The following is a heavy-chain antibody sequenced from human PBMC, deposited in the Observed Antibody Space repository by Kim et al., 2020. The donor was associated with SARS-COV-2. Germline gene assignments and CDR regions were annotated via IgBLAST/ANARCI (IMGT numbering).Heavy chain of an antibody. Sequence: SETLSLTCAVYGASLSGFQWSWIRQTPGKGLEWIGEINDSGKSDYNPSLRSRISMSIDTSKKQFSLKLSSVTAADTAIYYCAAGAPGHWGQGTLVTVSP. V-gene: IGHV4-34*01. J-gene: IGHJ1*01. CDR1: GASLSGFQ. CDR2: INDSGKS. CDR3: AAGAPGH.